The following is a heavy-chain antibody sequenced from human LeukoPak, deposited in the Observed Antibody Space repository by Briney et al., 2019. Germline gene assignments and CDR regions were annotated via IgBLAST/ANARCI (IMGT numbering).Heavy chain of an antibody. CDR2: IYYSGST. J-gene: IGHJ4*02. CDR1: GGSISSYY. CDR3: ARNGDFWSGETDY. V-gene: IGHV4-59*01. Sequence: PSETLSLTCTVSGGSISSYYWSWIRQPPGKGLEWIGHIYYSGSTNYNPSLESRVTISVDTSKNQISLKLTSVTAADTAVYYCARNGDFWSGETDYWGQGTLVTVSS. D-gene: IGHD3-3*01.